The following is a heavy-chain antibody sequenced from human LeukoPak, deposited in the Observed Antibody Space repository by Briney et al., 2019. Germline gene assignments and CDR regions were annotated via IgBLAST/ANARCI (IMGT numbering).Heavy chain of an antibody. CDR1: GFTVSSNY. CDR2: IYSGGST. J-gene: IGHJ3*02. D-gene: IGHD3-3*02. Sequence: GGSLRLSCAASGFTVSSNYMSWVRQAPGKGLEWVSVIYSGGSTYYADSVKGRFTISRDNSKNTLYLQMNSLRAEDTAVYYRARGIRRANDAFDIWGQGTMVTVSS. V-gene: IGHV3-53*01. CDR3: ARGIRRANDAFDI.